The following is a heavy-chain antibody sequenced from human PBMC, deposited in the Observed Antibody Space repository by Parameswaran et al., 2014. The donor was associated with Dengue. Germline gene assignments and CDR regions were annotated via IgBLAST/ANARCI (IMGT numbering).Heavy chain of an antibody. CDR3: ATRTPCTNGVCDRGY. CDR2: ISSSSSYI. Sequence: VRQAPGKGLEWVSSISSSSSYIYYADSVKGRFTISRDNAKNSLYLQMNSLRAEDTAVYYCATRTPCTNGVCDRGYWGQGTLVTVSS. J-gene: IGHJ4*02. D-gene: IGHD2-8*01. V-gene: IGHV3-21*01.